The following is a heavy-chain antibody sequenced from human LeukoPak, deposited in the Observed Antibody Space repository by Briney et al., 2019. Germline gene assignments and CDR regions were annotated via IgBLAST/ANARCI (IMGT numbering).Heavy chain of an antibody. D-gene: IGHD2-15*01. CDR1: GGSISSYY. V-gene: IGHV4-4*07. CDR2: IYTSGST. J-gene: IGHJ3*02. Sequence: SETLSLTCTVSGGSISSYYWSWIRQPAGKGPEWIGRIYTSGSTNYNPSLKSRATMSVDTSKNQFSLKLSSVTAADTAVYYCARDVVRYLDAFDIWGQGTMVTVSS. CDR3: ARDVVRYLDAFDI.